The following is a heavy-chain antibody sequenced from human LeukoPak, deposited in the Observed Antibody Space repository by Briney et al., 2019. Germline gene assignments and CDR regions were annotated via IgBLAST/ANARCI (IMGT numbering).Heavy chain of an antibody. D-gene: IGHD1-26*01. CDR2: ISGSGDVT. Sequence: GGSLRLSCAASGFTFSNFDLSWVRQAPGKGLEWVSVISGSGDVTYYADSVKGRFTISRDNAKNSLYLQMNSLRAEDTAVYYCARAGSGRSPDWFDPWGQGTLVTVSS. CDR3: ARAGSGRSPDWFDP. CDR1: GFTFSNFD. V-gene: IGHV3-23*01. J-gene: IGHJ5*02.